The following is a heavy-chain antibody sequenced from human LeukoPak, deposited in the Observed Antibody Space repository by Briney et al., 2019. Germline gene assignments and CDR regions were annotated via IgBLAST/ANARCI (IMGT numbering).Heavy chain of an antibody. J-gene: IGHJ4*02. V-gene: IGHV1-69*13. CDR1: GGTFSSYA. Sequence: ASVKVSCKASGGTFSSYAISWVRQAPGQGLEWMGGIIPIFGTANYAQKFQGRVTITADESTSTAYMELSSLRSEDTAVYYCARAFRNYYDSSGYYFVFSYFDYWGQGTLVTVSS. D-gene: IGHD3-22*01. CDR3: ARAFRNYYDSSGYYFVFSYFDY. CDR2: IIPIFGTA.